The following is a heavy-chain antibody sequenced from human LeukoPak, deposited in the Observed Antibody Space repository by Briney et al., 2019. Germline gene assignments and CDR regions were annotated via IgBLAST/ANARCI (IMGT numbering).Heavy chain of an antibody. D-gene: IGHD6-6*01. Sequence: SETLSLTCTVSGGSISSSSYYWGWIRQPPGKGLEWIGSIYYSGSTYYNPSLKSRVTISVDTSKNQFSLKLSSVTAADTAVYYCARDLPRVGQYSSSSPGDYWGQGTLVTVSS. CDR2: IYYSGST. CDR3: ARDLPRVGQYSSSSPGDY. J-gene: IGHJ4*02. CDR1: GGSISSSSYY. V-gene: IGHV4-39*07.